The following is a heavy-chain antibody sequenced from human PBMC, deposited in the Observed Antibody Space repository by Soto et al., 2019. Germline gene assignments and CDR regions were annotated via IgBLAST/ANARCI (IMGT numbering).Heavy chain of an antibody. V-gene: IGHV3-7*03. CDR1: GFTFSSYW. J-gene: IGHJ4*02. D-gene: IGHD2-15*01. CDR2: IKQDGSEK. CDR3: ARDLSGEGYFDY. Sequence: HPGGSLRLSCAASGFTFSSYWMSWVRQSPGKGLEWVANIKQDGSEKYYVDSVKGRFTISRDNAKNSLYLQMSSLRSEDTAVYYCARDLSGEGYFDYWGQGTLVTVSS.